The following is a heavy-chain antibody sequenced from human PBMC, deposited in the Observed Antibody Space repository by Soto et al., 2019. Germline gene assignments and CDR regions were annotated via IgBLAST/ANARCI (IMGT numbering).Heavy chain of an antibody. J-gene: IGHJ4*02. D-gene: IGHD4-17*01. Sequence: QVQLVQSGAEVKKPGSSVKVSCKASGGTFSSYAISWVRQAPGQGLEWMGGIIPIFGTANYAQKFQGRVPITADESTSTADMELSSLRSEDTAVYYCASQMTTVNPYYFDYWGQGTLVTVSS. CDR3: ASQMTTVNPYYFDY. CDR1: GGTFSSYA. V-gene: IGHV1-69*12. CDR2: IIPIFGTA.